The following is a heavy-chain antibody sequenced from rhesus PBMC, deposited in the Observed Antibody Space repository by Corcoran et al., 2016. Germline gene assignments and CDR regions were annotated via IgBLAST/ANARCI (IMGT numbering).Heavy chain of an antibody. V-gene: IGHV4-165*02. Sequence: QVQLQESGPGLVKPSETLSLTCAVSGGSISGYYWNWIRQPPGKGLEWIGYMRGSRGTPPYNPPLQSRIPISPATSKNQFSLKLSSVTAADTAVYYCARLLATGPVYWGQGVLVSVSS. CDR3: ARLLATGPVY. CDR2: MRGSRGTP. J-gene: IGHJ4*01. D-gene: IGHD6S26*01. CDR1: GGSISGYY.